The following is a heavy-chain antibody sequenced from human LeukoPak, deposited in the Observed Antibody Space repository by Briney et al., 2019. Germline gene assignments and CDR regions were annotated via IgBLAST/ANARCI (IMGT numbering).Heavy chain of an antibody. CDR1: GGSISSSSYY. J-gene: IGHJ6*03. CDR3: ARDGSGSDYYMDV. CDR2: IYYSGST. V-gene: IGHV4-39*07. Sequence: SETLSLTCTVSGGSISSSSYYWGWIRRPPGKGLEWIGSIYYSGSTYYNPSLKSRVTISVDTSKNQFSLKLSSVTAADTAVYYCARDGSGSDYYMDVWGKGTTVTVSS. D-gene: IGHD3-10*01.